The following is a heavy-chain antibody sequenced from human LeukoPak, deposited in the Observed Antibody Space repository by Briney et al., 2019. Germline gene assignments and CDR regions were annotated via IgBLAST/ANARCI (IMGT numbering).Heavy chain of an antibody. J-gene: IGHJ4*02. V-gene: IGHV1-2*02. D-gene: IGHD3-22*01. Sequence: APVKVSCKASGYTFTGYYMHWVRQAPGQGLEWMGWINPNSGGTNYAQKFQGRVTITADKSTSTAYMDLSSLRSEDTAVYYCATSYYDSSAYYPNPEWGQGTLVTVPS. CDR2: INPNSGGT. CDR1: GYTFTGYY. CDR3: ATSYYDSSAYYPNPE.